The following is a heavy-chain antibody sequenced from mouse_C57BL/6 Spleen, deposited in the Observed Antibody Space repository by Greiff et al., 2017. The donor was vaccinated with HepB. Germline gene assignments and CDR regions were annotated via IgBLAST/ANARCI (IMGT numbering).Heavy chain of an antibody. D-gene: IGHD2-1*01. V-gene: IGHV1-5*01. J-gene: IGHJ4*01. Sequence: VQLQQSGTVLARPGASVKMSCKTSGYTFTSYWMHWVKQRPGQGLEWIGAIYPGNSDTSYNQKFKGKAKLTAVTSASTAYMELSSLTNEDSAVYYCTRSIYYGNYGAMDYWGQGTSVTVSS. CDR1: GYTFTSYW. CDR2: IYPGNSDT. CDR3: TRSIYYGNYGAMDY.